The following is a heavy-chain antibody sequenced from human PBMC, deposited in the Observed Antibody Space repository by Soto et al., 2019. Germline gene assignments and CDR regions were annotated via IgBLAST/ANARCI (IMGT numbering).Heavy chain of an antibody. V-gene: IGHV3-15*01. Sequence: GGSLRLSCAASGFTFSNAWMSWVRQAPGKGLEWVGRIKSKTDGGTTDYAAPVKGRFTISRDDSKNTLYLQMSSLKTEDTAVYYCTTGTHVQLFLWEWLLPHFDYWGQGTLVTVSS. CDR2: IKSKTDGGTT. D-gene: IGHD3-3*01. CDR3: TTGTHVQLFLWEWLLPHFDY. CDR1: GFTFSNAW. J-gene: IGHJ4*02.